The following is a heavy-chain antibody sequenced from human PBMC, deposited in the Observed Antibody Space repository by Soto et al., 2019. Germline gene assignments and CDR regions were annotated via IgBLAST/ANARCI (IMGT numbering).Heavy chain of an antibody. J-gene: IGHJ4*01. CDR2: MYSGGGI. CDR3: VSRIPSWVFDY. CDR1: GFTVNTNY. Sequence: GVSLRLSCLVSGFTVNTNYMYWVRQAPGRGLEWVSAMYSGGGIHYADSVKGRFTISRDTSENTLYLRMDKLRVEDTAVYFCVSRIPSWVFDYWGQGTLVTVSS. V-gene: IGHV3-53*01. D-gene: IGHD3-16*01.